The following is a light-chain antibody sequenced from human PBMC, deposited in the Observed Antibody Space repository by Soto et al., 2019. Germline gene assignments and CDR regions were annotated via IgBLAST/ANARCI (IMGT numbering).Light chain of an antibody. J-gene: IGKJ1*01. CDR1: QSISSW. V-gene: IGKV1-5*01. CDR3: QHYNSYSEA. CDR2: DAS. Sequence: DIQMTQSPSTLSASVGDRVTITCRASQSISSWLAWYQQKPGKAPKLLIYDASTLKSGVPSRFSGSGSGTEFTLTISSLQPDDFATYYCQHYNSYSEAFGQGTTVDIK.